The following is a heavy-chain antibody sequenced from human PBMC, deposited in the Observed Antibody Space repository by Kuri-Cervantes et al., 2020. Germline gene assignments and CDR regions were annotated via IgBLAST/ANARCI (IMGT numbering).Heavy chain of an antibody. CDR3: AKDFTEGEGSFDY. D-gene: IGHD1-26*01. CDR1: GFTFSSYS. Sequence: GESLKISCAASGFTFSSYSMNWVRQAPGKGLEWVAVIWYDGSNKYYADSVKGRFTISRDNSKNTLYLQMNSLRAEDTAVYYCAKDFTEGEGSFDYWGQGTLVTVSS. CDR2: IWYDGSNK. V-gene: IGHV3-30*02. J-gene: IGHJ4*02.